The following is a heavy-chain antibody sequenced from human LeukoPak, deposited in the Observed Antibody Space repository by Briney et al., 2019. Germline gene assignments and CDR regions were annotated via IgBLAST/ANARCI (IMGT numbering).Heavy chain of an antibody. J-gene: IGHJ4*02. D-gene: IGHD6-6*01. Sequence: GGSLRLSCAASGFTFSSYAMSWVRQAPGKGLEWVSAISGGGGSTYYADSVKGRFTISRDNSKNTLYLQMSSLRAGDTAVYYCAKGVGIAARPPFDYWGQGTLVTVSS. CDR2: ISGGGGST. CDR3: AKGVGIAARPPFDY. CDR1: GFTFSSYA. V-gene: IGHV3-23*01.